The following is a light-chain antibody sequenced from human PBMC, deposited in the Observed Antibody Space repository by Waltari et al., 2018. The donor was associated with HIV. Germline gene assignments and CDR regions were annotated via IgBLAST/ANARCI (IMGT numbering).Light chain of an antibody. V-gene: IGLV1-44*01. Sequence: QSVLTQPPSASGTPGQRVTISCSGSSSNIGTNTENWYQQLPGTAPKRLIYSYNQRPSGVPERFSGSKSGTSASLAISGLQSEDEADYYCASWDDSLNGYVFGTGTKVTVL. CDR3: ASWDDSLNGYV. CDR1: SSNIGTNT. CDR2: SYN. J-gene: IGLJ1*01.